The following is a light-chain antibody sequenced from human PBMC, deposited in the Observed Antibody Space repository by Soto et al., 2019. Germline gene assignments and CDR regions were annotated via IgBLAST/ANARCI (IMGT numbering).Light chain of an antibody. V-gene: IGKV2-28*01. CDR1: QSLLNSNGHNC. Sequence: DIVMTQSPVSLPVTPGEPASISCRSSQSLLNSNGHNCLDWYLQKPGQSPQLLIHLGSVRASGVPDRFSGSGSGPDFTLEISRVEAEDVGVYYCMQALQGPPTFGGGTKVEIK. J-gene: IGKJ4*01. CDR3: MQALQGPPT. CDR2: LGS.